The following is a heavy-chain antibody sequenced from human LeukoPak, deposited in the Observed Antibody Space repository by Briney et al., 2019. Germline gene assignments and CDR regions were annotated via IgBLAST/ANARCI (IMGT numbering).Heavy chain of an antibody. Sequence: GGSLRLPCAASGFTFSSYEMNWVRQAPGKGLEWVGFIRSKVYGGTPEYAASVKGRFTISRDDSKGIAYLQMNSLKTEDTAVYYCTRDQTPYYWGQGTLVTVSS. CDR3: TRDQTPYY. V-gene: IGHV3-49*04. J-gene: IGHJ4*02. CDR2: IRSKVYGGTP. CDR1: GFTFSSYE.